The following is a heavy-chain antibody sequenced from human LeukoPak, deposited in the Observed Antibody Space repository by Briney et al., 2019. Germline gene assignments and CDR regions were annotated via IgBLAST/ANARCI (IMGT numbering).Heavy chain of an antibody. V-gene: IGHV5-51*01. J-gene: IGHJ4*02. CDR3: ARRVVNYDILTGSSPYFDY. Sequence: GESLKISCKGSGYSFTSYWIGWVRQMPGKGLEWMGIIYPGDSDTRYSPSFQGQVTISADKSISTAYLQWSSLKAPDTAMYYCARRVVNYDILTGSSPYFDYWGQGTLVTVSS. CDR2: IYPGDSDT. CDR1: GYSFTSYW. D-gene: IGHD3-9*01.